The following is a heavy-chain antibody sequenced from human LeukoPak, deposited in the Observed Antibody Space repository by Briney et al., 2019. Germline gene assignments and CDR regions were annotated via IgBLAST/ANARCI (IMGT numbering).Heavy chain of an antibody. CDR3: AREEGLYFDY. CDR1: GFTFSSYS. Sequence: GGSLRLSCAASGFTFSSYSMNWVRQAPGKELEWVSSISSSSSYIYYADSVKGRFTISRDNAKNSLYLQMNSLRAEDTAVYYCAREEGLYFDYWGQGTLVTVSS. J-gene: IGHJ4*02. V-gene: IGHV3-21*01. CDR2: ISSSSSYI.